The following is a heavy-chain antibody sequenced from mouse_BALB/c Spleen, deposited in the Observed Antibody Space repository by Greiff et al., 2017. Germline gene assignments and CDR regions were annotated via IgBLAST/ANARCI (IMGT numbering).Heavy chain of an antibody. D-gene: IGHD2-4*01. CDR1: GYTFTDYY. J-gene: IGHJ1*01. Sequence: EVQLQQSGPELVKPGASVKMSCKASGYTFTDYYMKWVKQSHGKSLEWIGDINPNNGDTFYNQKFKGKATLTVDKSSSTAYMQLNSLTSEDSAVYYCATNRTMITTAAGYFDVWGAGTTVTVSS. V-gene: IGHV1-26*01. CDR3: ATNRTMITTAAGYFDV. CDR2: INPNNGDT.